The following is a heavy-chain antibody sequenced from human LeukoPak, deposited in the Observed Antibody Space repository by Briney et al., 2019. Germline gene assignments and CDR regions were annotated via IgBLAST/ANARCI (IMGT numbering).Heavy chain of an antibody. V-gene: IGHV3-30*18. J-gene: IGHJ4*02. CDR2: ISYDGSNK. D-gene: IGHD5-18*01. Sequence: PGRSLRLSCAASGFTFSSYGMPWVRQAPGKGLEWVAVISYDGSNKYYADSVKGRFTISRDNSKNTLYLQMNSLRAEDTAVYYCANGYSPGYWGQGTLVTVSS. CDR1: GFTFSSYG. CDR3: ANGYSPGY.